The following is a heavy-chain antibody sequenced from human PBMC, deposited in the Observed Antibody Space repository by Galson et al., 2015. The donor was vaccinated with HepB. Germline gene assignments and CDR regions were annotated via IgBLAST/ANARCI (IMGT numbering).Heavy chain of an antibody. CDR2: ISAYNGNT. CDR1: GYTFTSHT. J-gene: IGHJ4*02. Sequence: SVKVSCKAFGYTFTSHTFSWVRQAPGQGLEWMGWISAYNGNTNYAQKFQDGVTMTTDTSASTAYIELRSLRSDDTAVYYCARDLSLDYWGQGTLVTVSS. CDR3: ARDLSLDY. V-gene: IGHV1-18*04. D-gene: IGHD3-3*02.